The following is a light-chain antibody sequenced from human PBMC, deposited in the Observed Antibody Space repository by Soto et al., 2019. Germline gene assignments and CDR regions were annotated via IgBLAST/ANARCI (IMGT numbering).Light chain of an antibody. Sequence: QSVLTQPASVSGSPGQSITISCTGTSGDIGSYNRVSWYQQHPGKAPKLIIYEVTDRPSGVSNRFSGSKSGNTASLTISGLQAEDEAEYYCATWDDNLSGPSWVFGGGTKLTVL. CDR1: SGDIGSYNR. CDR3: ATWDDNLSGPSWV. V-gene: IGLV2-14*01. J-gene: IGLJ3*02. CDR2: EVT.